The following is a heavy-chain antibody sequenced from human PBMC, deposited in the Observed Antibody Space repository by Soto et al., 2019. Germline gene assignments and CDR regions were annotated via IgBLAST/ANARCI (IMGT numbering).Heavy chain of an antibody. D-gene: IGHD5-18*01. CDR1: GYTFTSYD. J-gene: IGHJ6*02. CDR2: MNPNSGNT. V-gene: IGHV1-8*01. Sequence: ASVKVSCKASGYTFTSYDINWVRQATGQGLEWMGWMNPNSGNTGYAQKFQGRVTMTRNTSINTAYMELSSLRSEDTAVYYCARGQQLWLGYYYYYGMDVWGQGTTVTVSS. CDR3: ARGQQLWLGYYYYYGMDV.